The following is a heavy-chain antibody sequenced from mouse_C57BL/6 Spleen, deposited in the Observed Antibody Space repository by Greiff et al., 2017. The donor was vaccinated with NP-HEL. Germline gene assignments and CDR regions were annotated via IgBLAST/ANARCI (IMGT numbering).Heavy chain of an antibody. V-gene: IGHV5-17*01. CDR3: ARRDYDYDGGAWFAY. Sequence: EVQRVESGGGLVKPGGSLKLSCAASGFTFSDYGMHWVRQAPEKGLEWVAYISSGSSTIYYADTVKGRFTISRDNAKNTLFLQMTSLRSEDTAMYYCARRDYDYDGGAWFAYWGQGTLVTVSA. CDR1: GFTFSDYG. D-gene: IGHD2-4*01. J-gene: IGHJ3*01. CDR2: ISSGSSTI.